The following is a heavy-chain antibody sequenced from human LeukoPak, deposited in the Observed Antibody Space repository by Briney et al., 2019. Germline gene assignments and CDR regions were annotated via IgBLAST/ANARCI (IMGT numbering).Heavy chain of an antibody. CDR3: AKSSGWFYYYYGMDV. D-gene: IGHD6-19*01. CDR1: GGSISSSNW. CDR2: IYHSGST. Sequence: PSGTLSLTCAVSGGSISSSNWWSWVRQPPGKGLEWIGEIYHSGSTNYNPSLKSRVTISVDKSKNQFSLKLSSVTAADTAVYYCAKSSGWFYYYYGMDVWGQGTTVTVSS. V-gene: IGHV4-4*02. J-gene: IGHJ6*02.